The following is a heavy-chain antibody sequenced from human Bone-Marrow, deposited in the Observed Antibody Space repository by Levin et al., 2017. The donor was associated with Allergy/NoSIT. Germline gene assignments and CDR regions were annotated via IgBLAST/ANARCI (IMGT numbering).Heavy chain of an antibody. CDR2: ISWKSGPI. V-gene: IGHV3-9*01. J-gene: IGHJ4*02. D-gene: IGHD3-16*01. CDR1: GFRFAGSG. CDR3: VKDVGRGGQYDEGGPFDS. Sequence: LSLTCAASGFRFAGSGMHWVRQVPGKSLEWLSGISWKSGPIGYADSVNGRFIISRDNAKTSLYLQMNSLRPADTALYYCVKDVGRGGQYDEGGPFDSWGQGTLVTVSS.